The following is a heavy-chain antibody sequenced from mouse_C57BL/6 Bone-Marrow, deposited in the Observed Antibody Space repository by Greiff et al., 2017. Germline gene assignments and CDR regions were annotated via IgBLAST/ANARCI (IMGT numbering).Heavy chain of an antibody. CDR2: IDPETGGT. Sequence: QVQLQQSGAELVRPGASVTLSCKASGYTFTDYEMHWVKQTPVHGLEWIGAIDPETGGTAYNQKFKGKAILTADKSSSTAYMELRSLTSEDSAVYYCTRGYDYDYAMDYWGQGTSVTVSS. CDR1: GYTFTDYE. CDR3: TRGYDYDYAMDY. D-gene: IGHD2-4*01. J-gene: IGHJ4*01. V-gene: IGHV1-15*01.